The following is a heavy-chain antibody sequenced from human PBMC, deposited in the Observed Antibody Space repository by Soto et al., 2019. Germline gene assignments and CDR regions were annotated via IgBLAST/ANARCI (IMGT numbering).Heavy chain of an antibody. D-gene: IGHD2-2*01. Sequence: QVQLVQSGAEVKKPGSSVKVSCKASGGTFGSYAFSWVRQAPGQGLEWMGGIIPVSGAAHYAQKFQGRVRITAEESTRTAYMELSSLSSQDTAVYYCATALGCRSTSCTLDYWGQGNRVIVSS. CDR3: ATALGCRSTSCTLDY. J-gene: IGHJ4*02. V-gene: IGHV1-69*01. CDR1: GGTFGSYA. CDR2: IIPVSGAA.